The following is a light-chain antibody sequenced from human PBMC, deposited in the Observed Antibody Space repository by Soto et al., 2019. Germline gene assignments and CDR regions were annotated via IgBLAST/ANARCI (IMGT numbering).Light chain of an antibody. CDR3: QQYNNWPET. CDR2: GAS. V-gene: IGKV3-15*01. J-gene: IGKJ1*01. Sequence: EVALTQSQDTLSVCPGERATLSGLASQSVNNNLAWYQQKPGQVPRLLIYGASTRATGIPARFRGSGSGTEFTLTISSLRSEDSAVYYCQQYNNWPETFGQGTKVDIK. CDR1: QSVNNN.